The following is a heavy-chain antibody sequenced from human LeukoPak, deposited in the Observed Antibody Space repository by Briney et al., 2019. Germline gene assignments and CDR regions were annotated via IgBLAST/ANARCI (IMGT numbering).Heavy chain of an antibody. D-gene: IGHD3-3*01. J-gene: IGHJ4*02. CDR2: INHSGST. CDR3: ARVRRLFWSGYYNY. CDR1: GGSFSGYY. Sequence: SETLSLTCAVYGGSFSGYYWSWIRQPPGKGLEWIGEINHSGSTNYNPSLKSRVTISVDTSKNQFPLKLSSVTAADTAVYYCARVRRLFWSGYYNYWGQGTLVTVSS. V-gene: IGHV4-34*01.